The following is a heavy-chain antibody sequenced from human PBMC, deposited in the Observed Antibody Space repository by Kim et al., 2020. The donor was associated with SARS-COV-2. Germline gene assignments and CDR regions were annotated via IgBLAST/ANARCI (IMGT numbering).Heavy chain of an antibody. J-gene: IGHJ4*02. CDR2: T. V-gene: IGHV4-34*01. D-gene: IGHD3-9*01. Sequence: TNSNPSLKSRVTISVDTAKNHFSLKLGSVTAADTAVYYCARVGILTGYRYWGQGTLVTISS. CDR3: ARVGILTGYRY.